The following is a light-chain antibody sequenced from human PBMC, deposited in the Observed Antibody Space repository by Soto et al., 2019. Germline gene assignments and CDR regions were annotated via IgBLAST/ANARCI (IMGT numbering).Light chain of an antibody. Sequence: EIVLTQSPATLSLSPGERATLSCRASQSVSSYLAWYQQKPGQAPRLLIYDASNMATGIPARFSGSGSGTDFTLTISRLEPEDVAVYYCQQRSNGPVTFGQGTKLEIK. CDR3: QQRSNGPVT. CDR2: DAS. CDR1: QSVSSY. V-gene: IGKV3-11*01. J-gene: IGKJ2*01.